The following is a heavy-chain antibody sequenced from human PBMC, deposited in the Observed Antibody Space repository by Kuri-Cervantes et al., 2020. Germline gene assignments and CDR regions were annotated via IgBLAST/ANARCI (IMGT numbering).Heavy chain of an antibody. J-gene: IGHJ4*02. CDR3: ARNHPYYYDSSGTFDY. D-gene: IGHD3-22*01. CDR1: GFTFSSYS. CDR2: ISSSSSYI. V-gene: IGHV3-21*01. Sequence: GESLKISCAASGFTFSSYSMNWVRQAPGKGLEWVSSISSSSSYIYYADSVKGRFTISRDNSKNTLYLQMNSLRAEDTAVYYCARNHPYYYDSSGTFDYWGQGTLVTVSS.